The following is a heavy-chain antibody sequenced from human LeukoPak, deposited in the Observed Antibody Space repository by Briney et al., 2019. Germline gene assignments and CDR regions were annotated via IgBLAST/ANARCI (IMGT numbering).Heavy chain of an antibody. CDR2: INPNSSAT. CDR3: ARVLKDGYNNGNFQH. V-gene: IGHV1-2*02. Sequence: ASVKVSCKASGYTFTGYYVHWVRQVPGQGLEWMGWINPNSSATNFPQKFQGRVTLTRDTSITTAYMELSRLRSDDTAVYYCARVLKDGYNNGNFQHWGQGTLVTVSS. J-gene: IGHJ1*01. CDR1: GYTFTGYY. D-gene: IGHD5-24*01.